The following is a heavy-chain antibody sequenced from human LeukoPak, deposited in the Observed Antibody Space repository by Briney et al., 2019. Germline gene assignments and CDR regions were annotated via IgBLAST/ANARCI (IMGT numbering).Heavy chain of an antibody. CDR2: ISGSGGVT. CDR3: AKDYGSGSYYNVNFNWFDP. CDR1: GFTFNTYA. J-gene: IGHJ5*02. Sequence: GGSLRLSCAASGFTFNTYALSWVRQAPGKGLEWVSAISGSGGVTYYADSVKGRFTISRDNSKNTLYLQMNSLRAGDTAVYYCAKDYGSGSYYNVNFNWFDPWGQGTLVTVSS. D-gene: IGHD3-10*01. V-gene: IGHV3-23*01.